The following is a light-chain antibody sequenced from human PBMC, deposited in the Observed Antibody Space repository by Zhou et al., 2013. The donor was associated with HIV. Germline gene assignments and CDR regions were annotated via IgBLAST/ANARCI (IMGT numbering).Light chain of an antibody. Sequence: EIVLTQSPGTLSLSPGERATLSCRASQSVSSSYLAWYQQKPGQAPGLLIYGASTRATGIPARFSGSGSGTEFTLTISRLEPEDFAVYYCQHYGVSPYTFGPGTKLEI. CDR3: QHYGVSPYT. V-gene: IGKV3-20*01. J-gene: IGKJ2*01. CDR1: QSVSSSY. CDR2: GAS.